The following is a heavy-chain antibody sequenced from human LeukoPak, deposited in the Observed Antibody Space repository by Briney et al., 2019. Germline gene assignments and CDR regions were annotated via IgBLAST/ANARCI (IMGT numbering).Heavy chain of an antibody. CDR2: IYYSGST. V-gene: IGHV4-59*01. D-gene: IGHD1-26*01. CDR3: AREGPSSSGSYLNCFDP. J-gene: IGHJ5*02. Sequence: SETLSLTCTVSGGSISNYYWSWFRQPPGKGLEWIGYIYYSGSTKYNPSLKSRVTISVDTSKDQFSLKLSSVTAADTAVYYCAREGPSSSGSYLNCFDPWGQGTLVTVSS. CDR1: GGSISNYY.